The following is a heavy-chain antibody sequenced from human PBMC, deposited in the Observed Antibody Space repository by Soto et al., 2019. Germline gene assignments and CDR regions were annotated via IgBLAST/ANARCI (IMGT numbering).Heavy chain of an antibody. Sequence: GGPLRLACAASGFTFSSYWMHWDCQAPGKGLVWVSRINSDGSSTSYADSVKGRFTISRDNAKNTLYLQMNRLRADDTAVYYRARLGYCTGGRCYSRTTCFDPWGQATLVTVPS. V-gene: IGHV3-74*01. CDR2: INSDGSST. CDR1: GFTFSSYW. CDR3: ARLGYCTGGRCYSRTTCFDP. J-gene: IGHJ5*02. D-gene: IGHD2-15*01.